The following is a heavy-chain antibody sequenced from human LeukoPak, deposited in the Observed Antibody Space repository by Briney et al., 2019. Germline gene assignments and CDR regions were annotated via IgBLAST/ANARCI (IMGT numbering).Heavy chain of an antibody. J-gene: IGHJ4*02. CDR2: MNPNSGNT. Sequence: ASVKVSCKASGYAFTSYDINWVRQATGQGLEWMGWMNPNSGNTGYAQKFQGRVTITRNTSISIAYMELSSLRSEDTAVYYCARDLGVAVAEMFDYWGQGTLVTVSS. V-gene: IGHV1-8*03. D-gene: IGHD6-19*01. CDR3: ARDLGVAVAEMFDY. CDR1: GYAFTSYD.